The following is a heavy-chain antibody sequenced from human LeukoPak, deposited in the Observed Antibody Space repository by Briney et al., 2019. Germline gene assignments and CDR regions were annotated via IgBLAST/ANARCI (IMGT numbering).Heavy chain of an antibody. D-gene: IGHD7-27*01. CDR3: TTDLGLGKWPSNYYYYMDV. CDR1: GFTFSSYT. J-gene: IGHJ6*03. V-gene: IGHV3-48*01. Sequence: GGSLRLSCAASGFTFSSYTMNWVRQPPGKGLEWVSNIGTSSTTIYYADSVKGRFTISRDNAKNSLYLLMDSLRAEDTAVYYCTTDLGLGKWPSNYYYYMDVWGKGTTVTVSS. CDR2: IGTSSTTI.